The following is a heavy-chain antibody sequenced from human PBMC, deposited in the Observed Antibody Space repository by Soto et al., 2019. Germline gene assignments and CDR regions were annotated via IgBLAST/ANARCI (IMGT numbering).Heavy chain of an antibody. J-gene: IGHJ3*02. V-gene: IGHV4-59*08. Sequence: SETLSLTYTVSGGSMISYYWSWIRQPPGRGLEWIGFIYYAGSTKYNPSLNSRVTISVDTSKNQFSLKLSSVTAADTAVYYCARLYGLDAFDIWGQGTMVTVSS. CDR3: ARLYGLDAFDI. D-gene: IGHD3-16*02. CDR1: GGSMISYY. CDR2: IYYAGST.